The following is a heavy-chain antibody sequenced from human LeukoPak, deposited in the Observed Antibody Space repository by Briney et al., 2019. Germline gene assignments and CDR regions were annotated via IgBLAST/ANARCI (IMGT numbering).Heavy chain of an antibody. CDR2: INPSGGDT. CDR3: ARGCRVVPGVHNVGMTSYYNGMDV. V-gene: IGHV1-46*01. CDR1: GYTFTSYY. Sequence: ASVKVSRKPSGYTFTSYYMHWVRQAPGQGLEWMGIINPSGGDTSYAQKFQGRVTTTRDPSTSTVYMEVVSLRPEDTAVYYCARGCRVVPGVHNVGMTSYYNGMDVWGQGTTVTVSS. J-gene: IGHJ6*02. D-gene: IGHD2-2*01.